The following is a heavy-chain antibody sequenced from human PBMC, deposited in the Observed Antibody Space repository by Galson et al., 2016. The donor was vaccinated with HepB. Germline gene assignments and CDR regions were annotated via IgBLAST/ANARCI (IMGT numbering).Heavy chain of an antibody. CDR1: GFTFGSYG. V-gene: IGHV3-30*18. J-gene: IGHJ6*02. CDR2: ISYVGSRQ. CDR3: AKEASEYCSDGICFYYGMDV. D-gene: IGHD2-15*01. Sequence: SLRLSCAASGFTFGSYGMHWVRQAPGEGLEWEAVISYVGSRQYYADSVRGRFTISRDNSKNTLFLQMNSLTVEDTAVYYCAKEASEYCSDGICFYYGMDVWGQGTTVTVSS.